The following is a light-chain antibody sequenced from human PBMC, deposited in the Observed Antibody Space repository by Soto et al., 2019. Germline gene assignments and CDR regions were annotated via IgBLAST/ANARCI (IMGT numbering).Light chain of an antibody. CDR1: QSVSSN. CDR2: GAS. J-gene: IGKJ2*01. Sequence: EIVMTQSPATLSVSPGERATLSCRASQSVSSNLAWYQQKPGQAPRLVNYGASTMATGIPPRFSGSGYGKEFTLTISSLESEDFAVYYCQQYHNWPPYTFGQGNKLEIK. CDR3: QQYHNWPPYT. V-gene: IGKV3-15*01.